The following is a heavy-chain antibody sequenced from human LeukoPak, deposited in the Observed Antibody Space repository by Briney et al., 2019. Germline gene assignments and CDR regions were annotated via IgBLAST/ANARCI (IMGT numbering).Heavy chain of an antibody. Sequence: PSETLSLTCTVSGGSISSYYWSWIRQPPGKGLEWIGYIYYSGSTNYNPSLKSRVTLSVDTSKNQFSLNLRSVTAADTAVYYCTSGGMVSGDFWGHGTLVTVSS. CDR3: TSGGMVSGDF. V-gene: IGHV4-59*13. CDR2: IYYSGST. CDR1: GGSISSYY. J-gene: IGHJ4*01. D-gene: IGHD2-8*01.